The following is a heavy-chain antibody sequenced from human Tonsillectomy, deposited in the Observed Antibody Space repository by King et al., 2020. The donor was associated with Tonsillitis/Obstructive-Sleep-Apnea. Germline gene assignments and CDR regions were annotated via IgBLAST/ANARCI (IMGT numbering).Heavy chain of an antibody. V-gene: IGHV1-69*10. J-gene: IGHJ6*02. CDR1: GGTFSSYA. CDR2: IIPILNIA. D-gene: IGHD2-21*02. Sequence: QLVQSGAEVKKPGSSVKVSCKASGGTFSSYAISWVRQAPGQGLEWMGGIIPILNIANYAQKFQGRVTITADESTSTAYMEVSSLRSEDTAVYYCARGSNCCGDCYSTPPFYYHYYGLDVWGQGTTVTVSS. CDR3: ARGSNCCGDCYSTPPFYYHYYGLDV.